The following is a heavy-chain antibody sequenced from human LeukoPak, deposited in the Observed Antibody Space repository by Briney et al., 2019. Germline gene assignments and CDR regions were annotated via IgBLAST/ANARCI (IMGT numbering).Heavy chain of an antibody. V-gene: IGHV4-34*01. Sequence: SETLSLTCAVYGGSFSGYYWSWIRQPPGKGLEWIGEINHSGSTNYNPSLKSRVTISVDTSKNQFSLKLSSVTAADTAVYYCARGGYWYSSGWYRFDYWGQGTLVTVSS. CDR2: INHSGST. CDR3: ARGGYWYSSGWYRFDY. D-gene: IGHD6-19*01. CDR1: GGSFSGYY. J-gene: IGHJ4*02.